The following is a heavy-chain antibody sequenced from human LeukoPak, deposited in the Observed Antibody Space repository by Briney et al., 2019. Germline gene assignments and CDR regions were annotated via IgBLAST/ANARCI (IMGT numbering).Heavy chain of an antibody. CDR2: IKSKTDGGTT. J-gene: IGHJ4*02. D-gene: IGHD2-21*01. CDR1: GFTFSNAW. Sequence: PGGSLRLSCAASGFTFSNAWMSWVRQAPGKGLEWVGRIKSKTDGGTTDYAAPVKGRFTISRDDSKNTLYLQMNSLKTEDTAVYYCTTEDSIVVVIATYCWGQGTLVTVSS. CDR3: TTEDSIVVVIATYC. V-gene: IGHV3-15*01.